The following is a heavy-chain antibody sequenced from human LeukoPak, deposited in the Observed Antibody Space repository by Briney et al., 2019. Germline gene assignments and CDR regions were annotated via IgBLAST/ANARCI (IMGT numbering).Heavy chain of an antibody. D-gene: IGHD3-22*01. CDR3: ARLTIIEYAFDI. J-gene: IGHJ3*02. CDR1: GGSLSNDY. CDR2: INHRGST. Sequence: PSETLSLTRSIDGGSLSNDYWTWIRHPPGKGLEWIGEINHRGSTNYNPSLKSRVTISGDTSKKQVSLKLRSVTAADTAVYYCARLTIIEYAFDIWGQGTMVTVSS. V-gene: IGHV4-34*01.